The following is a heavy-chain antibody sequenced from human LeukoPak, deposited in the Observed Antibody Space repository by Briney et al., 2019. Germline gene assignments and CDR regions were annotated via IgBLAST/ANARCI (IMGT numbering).Heavy chain of an antibody. D-gene: IGHD3/OR15-3a*01. CDR3: ARQTGSGLFILP. CDR2: ILYTGNT. Sequence: PSETLSLTCTVSGDSISTYYWSWIRQSPEKGLEWIGYILYTGNTNYNPSLKSRVTISIDTSKKQFSLNLSSVTAADTAVYYCARQTGSGLFILPGGQGTLVTVSS. J-gene: IGHJ4*02. CDR1: GDSISTYY. V-gene: IGHV4-59*01.